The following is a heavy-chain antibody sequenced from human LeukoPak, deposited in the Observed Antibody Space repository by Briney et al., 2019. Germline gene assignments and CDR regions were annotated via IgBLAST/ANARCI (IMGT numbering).Heavy chain of an antibody. CDR2: ISSSSSTI. D-gene: IGHD1-26*01. J-gene: IGHJ4*02. V-gene: IGHV3-48*04. CDR3: ARDKEELTDY. Sequence: PGGSLRLSCAASGFNYSSYTMNWVRQAPGMGLEWVSYISSSSSTIYYADSVKGRFTISRDNAKNSLYLQMNSLRAEDTAVYYCARDKEELTDYWGQGTLVTVSS. CDR1: GFNYSSYT.